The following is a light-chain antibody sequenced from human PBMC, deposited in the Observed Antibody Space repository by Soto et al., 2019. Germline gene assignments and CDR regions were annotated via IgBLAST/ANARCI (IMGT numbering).Light chain of an antibody. CDR2: AAS. CDR1: QGISSW. Sequence: DIQMTQSPCSVSASVGGRVTITCRASQGISSWLALYQQKPGKAPKLLIYAASSLQSGVPSRFSGSGSGTDFTLTISSLQPEDFATYYCQQANSFPLTFGGGTKVDI. J-gene: IGKJ4*01. CDR3: QQANSFPLT. V-gene: IGKV1-12*01.